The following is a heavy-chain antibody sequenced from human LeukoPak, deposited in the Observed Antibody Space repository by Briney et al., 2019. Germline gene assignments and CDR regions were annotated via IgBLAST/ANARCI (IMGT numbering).Heavy chain of an antibody. V-gene: IGHV3-74*01. Sequence: GGSLRLSCVASGFTFSTYWMHWVRQAPGKGLAWVSRINSDGSSTTYADSVKGRFTISRDNAKNTLYLQMNSLRVEDTAVYYCARAPAWFDPWGQGTLVTVSS. CDR3: ARAPAWFDP. CDR1: GFTFSTYW. J-gene: IGHJ5*02. CDR2: INSDGSST.